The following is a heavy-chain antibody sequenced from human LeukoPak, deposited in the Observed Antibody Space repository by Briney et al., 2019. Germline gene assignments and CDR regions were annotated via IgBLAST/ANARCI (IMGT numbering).Heavy chain of an antibody. CDR1: GFTFSSYA. D-gene: IGHD3-22*01. Sequence: GGSLRLSCAASGFTFSSYAMSWVRQAPGKGLEWVSAITGSGGTTYYADSVKGRFTISRDNAKYSLYLEMNSLRAEDTAVYYCVRERTNYYDSSGYYWGQGTLVTVSS. V-gene: IGHV3-23*01. CDR2: ITGSGGTT. CDR3: VRERTNYYDSSGYY. J-gene: IGHJ4*02.